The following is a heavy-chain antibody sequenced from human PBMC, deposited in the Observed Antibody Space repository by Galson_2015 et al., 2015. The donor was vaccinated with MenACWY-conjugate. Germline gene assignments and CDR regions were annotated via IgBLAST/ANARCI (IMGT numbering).Heavy chain of an antibody. D-gene: IGHD3-22*01. J-gene: IGHJ4*02. CDR1: GFTFSRYW. CDR2: IKPDGSEK. V-gene: IGHV3-7*03. Sequence: SLRLSCAVSGFTFSRYWMHWVRQAPGKGLEWVAGIKPDGSEKYYADSVKGRFTISRDNVKNSLYLQMNSLRAEDTAVYYCASEDYYYDSSSRRKLSMDYWGQGTLVTVSS. CDR3: ASEDYYYDSSSRRKLSMDY.